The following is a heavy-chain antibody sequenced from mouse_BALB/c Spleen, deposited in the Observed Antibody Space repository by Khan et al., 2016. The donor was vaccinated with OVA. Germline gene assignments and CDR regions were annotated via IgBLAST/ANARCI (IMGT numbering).Heavy chain of an antibody. CDR1: GDSITNGY. J-gene: IGHJ3*01. D-gene: IGHD2-14*01. V-gene: IGHV3-8*02. CDR3: ARSTYRYAFVY. CDR2: IIYTGNT. Sequence: EVQLQESGPSLVKPSQTLSLTCSVTGDSITNGYWNWIRKFPGNELEYMGHIIYTGNTYYNPSLKSRISITRHTSKNQYNLQLNSVTNEDTATYYCARSTYRYAFVYWGQGTLVTVST.